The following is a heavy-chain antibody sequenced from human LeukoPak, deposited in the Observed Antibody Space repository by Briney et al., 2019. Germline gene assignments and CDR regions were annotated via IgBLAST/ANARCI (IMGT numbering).Heavy chain of an antibody. CDR3: AKGSYYDSSGSFYFDY. V-gene: IGHV3-23*01. CDR2: ISGSGDNT. CDR1: GFTFSAYA. J-gene: IGHJ4*02. Sequence: GGSLRLSCAASGFTFSAYAMSWVRQAPGKGLEWVSGISGSGDNTYYADSVKGRFTISRDNSKNTLYVQVNSLGTEDTAAYYCAKGSYYDSSGSFYFDYWGQGTLVTVSS. D-gene: IGHD3-22*01.